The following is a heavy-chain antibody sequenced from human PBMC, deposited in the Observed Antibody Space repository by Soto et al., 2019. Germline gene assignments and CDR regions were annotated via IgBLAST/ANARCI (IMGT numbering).Heavy chain of an antibody. Sequence: QVQLQQWGAGLLKPSETLSLTCAVYGGSFSGYYWSWIRQPPGKGLEWIGEINHSGSTNYNPSLKSRVTKSVDTSKNQFSLKLSSVTAADTAVYYCARASILGAFDIWGQGTMVTVSS. CDR2: INHSGST. CDR3: ARASILGAFDI. CDR1: GGSFSGYY. V-gene: IGHV4-34*01. D-gene: IGHD6-6*01. J-gene: IGHJ3*02.